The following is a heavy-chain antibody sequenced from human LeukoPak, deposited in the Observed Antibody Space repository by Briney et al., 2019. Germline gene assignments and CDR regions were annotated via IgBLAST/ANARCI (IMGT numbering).Heavy chain of an antibody. J-gene: IGHJ4*02. V-gene: IGHV3-21*01. Sequence: PGGSLRLSCAASGFTFSTYRMHWVRHAPGKGLERVSSITSTSSSMSYADSVEGRFTISRDNAKNSLYLQMNSLSAEDTAVYYCRFGDFNDYWGQGTLVTVSS. CDR3: RFGDFNDY. CDR1: GFTFSTYR. CDR2: ITSTSSSM. D-gene: IGHD3-10*01.